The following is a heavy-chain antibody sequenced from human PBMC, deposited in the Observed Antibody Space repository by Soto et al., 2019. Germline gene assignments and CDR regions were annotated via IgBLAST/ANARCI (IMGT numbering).Heavy chain of an antibody. V-gene: IGHV3-15*01. Sequence: PGGSLRLSCAASGFTLSNAWMSWVRQAPGKGLEWVGRIKSKTDGGTTDYAAPVKGRFTISRDDSKNTLYLQMNSLKTEDTAVYYCTTDGYDILTGVNWFDPWGQGTLVTVSS. D-gene: IGHD3-9*01. J-gene: IGHJ5*02. CDR3: TTDGYDILTGVNWFDP. CDR2: IKSKTDGGTT. CDR1: GFTLSNAW.